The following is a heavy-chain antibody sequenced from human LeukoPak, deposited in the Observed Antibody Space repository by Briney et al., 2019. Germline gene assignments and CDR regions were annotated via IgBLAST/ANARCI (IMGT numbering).Heavy chain of an antibody. CDR2: IYYSGNT. V-gene: IGHV4-59*01. CDR1: GGSISSYF. Sequence: SETLSLTCTVSGGSISSYFWIWIRQPPGKGLEWIGYIYYSGNTNSNPSLKSRVTISVDTSKNQFSLKLSSVTAADTAVYYCARGEKYSSGWYGYWGQGTLVTVSS. J-gene: IGHJ4*02. D-gene: IGHD6-19*01. CDR3: ARGEKYSSGWYGY.